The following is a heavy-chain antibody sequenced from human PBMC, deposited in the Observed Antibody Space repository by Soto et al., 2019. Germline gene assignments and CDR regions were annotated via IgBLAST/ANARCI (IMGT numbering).Heavy chain of an antibody. V-gene: IGHV4-34*01. D-gene: IGHD3-3*01. J-gene: IGHJ5*02. CDR3: ARGHTRFLEWLTTGNWFDP. CDR2: INHSGST. Sequence: SETLSLTCAVYGGSFSGYYWSCIRQPPGKGLEWIGEINHSGSTNYNPSLKSRVTISVDTSKNQFSLKLSSVTAADTAVYYCARGHTRFLEWLTTGNWFDPWGQGTLVTVSS. CDR1: GGSFSGYY.